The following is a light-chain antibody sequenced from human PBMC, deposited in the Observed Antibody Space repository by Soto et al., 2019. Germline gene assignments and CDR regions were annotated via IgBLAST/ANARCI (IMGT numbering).Light chain of an antibody. CDR3: QQSYSTPLP. CDR2: AAS. CDR1: QSISSY. V-gene: IGKV1-39*01. J-gene: IGKJ4*01. Sequence: DIQMTQSPSSLSASVGDRVTITCRASQSISSYLNWYQQKPGKAPKLLIYAASSLQSGVPSRFSGSGSGTDFTLTSSSLQPEDFATYYCQQSYSTPLPFGGGTKVEIK.